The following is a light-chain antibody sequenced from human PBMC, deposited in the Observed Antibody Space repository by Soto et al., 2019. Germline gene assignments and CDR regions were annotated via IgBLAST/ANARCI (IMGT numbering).Light chain of an antibody. CDR1: QTVSSY. Sequence: ESVLTQSPATLSLTPGERATLSCRASQTVSSYLTWYQQRPGQAPRLLIYGASKRATGIPDGFSGSGSGTDFTLTISRLEPEDYALYYCQQYGTSPITFAPGTRLEIK. CDR2: GAS. CDR3: QQYGTSPIT. V-gene: IGKV3-20*01. J-gene: IGKJ5*01.